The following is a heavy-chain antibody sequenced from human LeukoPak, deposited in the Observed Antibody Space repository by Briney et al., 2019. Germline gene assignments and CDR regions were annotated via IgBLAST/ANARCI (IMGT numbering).Heavy chain of an antibody. CDR1: GFTFSVYS. J-gene: IGHJ3*02. CDR3: AKDANYYDSSGYYYGGAFDI. D-gene: IGHD3-22*01. V-gene: IGHV3-21*01. Sequence: GGSLRLSCAASGFTFSVYSMNWVRQAPGKGLEWVSSISSSSSYIYYADSMKGRFTISRDNAKNSLYLQMNSLRAEDTAVYYCAKDANYYDSSGYYYGGAFDIWGQGTMVTVSS. CDR2: ISSSSSYI.